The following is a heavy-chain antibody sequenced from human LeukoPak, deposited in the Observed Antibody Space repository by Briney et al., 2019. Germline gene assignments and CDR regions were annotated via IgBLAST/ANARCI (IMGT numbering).Heavy chain of an antibody. J-gene: IGHJ4*01. CDR1: GGSFSGVY. Sequence: PSGTLSLTCAVNGGSFSGVYWTWIRQPPGKGLEWIGEINDSGRTNYNPSLKSRVTISVDTSKDQFSLKLTSVTAADTAVYYCARAPGTTFDYWGHGNMVTVSS. D-gene: IGHD4-17*01. CDR2: INDSGRT. CDR3: ARAPGTTFDY. V-gene: IGHV4-34*01.